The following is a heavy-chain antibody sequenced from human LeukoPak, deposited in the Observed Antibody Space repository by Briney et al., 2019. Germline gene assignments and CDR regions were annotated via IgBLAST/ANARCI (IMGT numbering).Heavy chain of an antibody. J-gene: IGHJ5*02. V-gene: IGHV3-48*03. D-gene: IGHD2-15*01. CDR1: GFTLSSFE. CDR3: ARGGGVARWFDP. Sequence: PGGSLRLSCAASGFTLSSFEMNWVRQAPGKGLEWVSYISSSGRTIYYADSVKGRFTISRDNAKNSLYLQMNSLRAEDTAVYYCARGGGVARWFDPWGQGTLVTVSS. CDR2: ISSSGRTI.